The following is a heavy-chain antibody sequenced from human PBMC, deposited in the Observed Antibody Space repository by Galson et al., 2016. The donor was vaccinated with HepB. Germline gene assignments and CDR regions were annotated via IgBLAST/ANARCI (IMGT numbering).Heavy chain of an antibody. V-gene: IGHV1-8*01. Sequence: SVKVSCKASGYTFTSYDINWVRQATGQGLEWMGWMNPNSGNTGYAQKFQGRVTMTRNTSISTAYMELSSLRSEDTAVYYCARGVWGGYDWGLSFDYWGQGTLVTVSS. D-gene: IGHD5-12*01. CDR3: ARGVWGGYDWGLSFDY. CDR1: GYTFTSYD. CDR2: MNPNSGNT. J-gene: IGHJ4*02.